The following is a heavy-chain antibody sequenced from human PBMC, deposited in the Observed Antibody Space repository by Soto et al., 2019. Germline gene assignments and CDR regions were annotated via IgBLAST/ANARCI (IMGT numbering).Heavy chain of an antibody. J-gene: IGHJ4*02. D-gene: IGHD2-15*01. V-gene: IGHV3-23*01. CDR2: IRSSAGTT. CDR3: ANWRKSGSDF. Sequence: EVLLLESGGGLVQPGGSLRLSCAASGFTFSFYPMSWVRQAPGKGLEWVSGIRSSAGTTYYADPVKGRFTIYRDNSKNKLYHQMHSIRAEDKDGDNCANWRKSGSDFCGQQTLVTVYS. CDR1: GFTFSFYP.